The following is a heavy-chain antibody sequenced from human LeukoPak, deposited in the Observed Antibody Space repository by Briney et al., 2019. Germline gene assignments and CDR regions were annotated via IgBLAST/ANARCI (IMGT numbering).Heavy chain of an antibody. CDR3: AKGSGGSGSFYNHFDC. CDR1: GLSLNSCG. CDR2: ISSERSNK. V-gene: IGHV3-30*18. D-gene: IGHD3-10*01. Sequence: GKSLTLSCAPSGLSLNSCGMQYVRQAPDRGLEWVAVISSERSNKYYTDSVKGRFTISRDNSKNTLSLQMYSLRTEDTAVFYCAKGSGGSGSFYNHFDCWGQGTLVTVSS. J-gene: IGHJ4*02.